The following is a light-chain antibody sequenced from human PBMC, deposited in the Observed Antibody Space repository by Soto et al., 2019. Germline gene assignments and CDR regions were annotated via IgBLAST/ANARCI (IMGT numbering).Light chain of an antibody. V-gene: IGLV1-40*01. CDR2: ANT. CDR1: SSNIGAGYD. J-gene: IGLJ3*02. CDR3: QSYDTGLSGSGV. Sequence: QSLLTQPPSVSGALGQRVTISCSGGSSNIGAGYDVHWYQQFPGTAPKLLIYANTNRPSGVPDRFSGSKSDTSATLAITGLQAEDEAHYYCQSYDTGLSGSGVFGGGTKLTVL.